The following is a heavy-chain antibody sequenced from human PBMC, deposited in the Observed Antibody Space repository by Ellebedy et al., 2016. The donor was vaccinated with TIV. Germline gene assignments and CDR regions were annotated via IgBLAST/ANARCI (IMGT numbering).Heavy chain of an antibody. Sequence: GGSLRLXCAASGFTFSNYGMHWVRKAPGKGLEWVAVISYDGSSKNYADSVMGRFTISRDNSETTLYLQMDILRPEDTAVYYCAKSHRGDCSSTSCYLFDYWGQGTRVTVSS. J-gene: IGHJ4*02. D-gene: IGHD2-2*01. CDR2: ISYDGSSK. CDR1: GFTFSNYG. CDR3: AKSHRGDCSSTSCYLFDY. V-gene: IGHV3-30*19.